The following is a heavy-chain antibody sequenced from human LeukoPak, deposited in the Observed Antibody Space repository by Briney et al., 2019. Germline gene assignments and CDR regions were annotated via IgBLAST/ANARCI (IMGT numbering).Heavy chain of an antibody. D-gene: IGHD3-10*01. CDR3: ASSRGLLLDY. CDR1: GGSFSGYY. V-gene: IGHV4-34*01. CDR2: INHSGST. Sequence: SETLSLTCAVYGGSFSGYYWSWNRQPPGKGLEWIGEINHSGSTNYNPSLKSRVTISVDTSKNQFSLKLSSVTAADTAVYYCASSRGLLLDYWGQGTLVTVSS. J-gene: IGHJ4*02.